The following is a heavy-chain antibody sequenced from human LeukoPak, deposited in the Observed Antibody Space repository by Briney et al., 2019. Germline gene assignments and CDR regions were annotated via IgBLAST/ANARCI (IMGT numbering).Heavy chain of an antibody. CDR2: INPNSGGT. CDR1: GYTFTGYY. Sequence: ASVKVSCKASGYTFTGYYMHRVRQAPGQGLEWMGWINPNSGGTNYAQKFQGRVTMTRDTSISTAYMELSRLRSDDTAVYYCARAYYGSGSYYNGEDWGQGTLVTVSS. CDR3: ARAYYGSGSYYNGED. J-gene: IGHJ4*02. D-gene: IGHD3-10*01. V-gene: IGHV1-2*02.